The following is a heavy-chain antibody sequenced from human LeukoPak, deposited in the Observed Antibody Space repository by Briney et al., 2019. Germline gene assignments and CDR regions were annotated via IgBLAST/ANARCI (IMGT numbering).Heavy chain of an antibody. CDR3: ATDLSYWSGSYYGGSEYYFDY. J-gene: IGHJ4*02. CDR2: FDPEDGET. Sequence: ASVKVSCKVSGYTLTELSMHWVRQAPGKGLEWMGGFDPEDGETIYAQKFQGRVTMTEDTSTDTAYMELSSLRSEDTAVYYCATDLSYWSGSYYGGSEYYFDYWGQGTLVTVSS. D-gene: IGHD1-26*01. V-gene: IGHV1-24*01. CDR1: GYTLTELS.